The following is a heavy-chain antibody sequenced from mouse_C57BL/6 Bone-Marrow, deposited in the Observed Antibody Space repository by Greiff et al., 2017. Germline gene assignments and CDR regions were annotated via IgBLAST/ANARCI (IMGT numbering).Heavy chain of an antibody. CDR3: VSPSYVSWFAY. V-gene: IGHV10-3*01. CDR1: GFTFNTYA. CDR2: IRSKSSNYAT. D-gene: IGHD1-1*01. Sequence: EVKLLESGGGLVQPKGSLKLSCAASGFTFNTYAMHWVRQAPGKGVEWVASIRSKSSNYATYYADSVKDRLTISRDDSQSMLYLQMNTLKTEDAAVDYCVSPSYVSWFAYWGQGTLVTVSA. J-gene: IGHJ3*01.